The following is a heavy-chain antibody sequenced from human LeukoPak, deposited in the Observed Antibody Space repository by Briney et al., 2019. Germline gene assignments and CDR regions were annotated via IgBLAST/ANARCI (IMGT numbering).Heavy chain of an antibody. CDR2: ISSSSSYI. CDR1: GFTFSSYT. J-gene: IGHJ4*02. CDR3: VRDLFGRDRRPFDC. Sequence: GGSLRLSCAASGFTFSSYTMNWVRQAPGQGLEWVSSISSSSSYIYYADSVKGRFTISRDNAKNSLYLQMNSLGAEDTAVYYCVRDLFGRDRRPFDCWGQGTLVTVSS. V-gene: IGHV3-21*01. D-gene: IGHD3-16*01.